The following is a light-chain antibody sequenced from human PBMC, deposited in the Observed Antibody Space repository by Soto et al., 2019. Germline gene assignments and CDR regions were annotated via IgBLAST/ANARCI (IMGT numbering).Light chain of an antibody. J-gene: IGKJ2*01. CDR2: GAS. Sequence: EIVLTQSPGTLSLSPGERATLSCRASQSVSSSYLAWYQQKPGQAPRLLIYGASSRATGIPDRFSGSGSGTDFTLTISRLEPEDFAVYYCQRYGSSNTFGQGTKLEIK. CDR3: QRYGSSNT. CDR1: QSVSSSY. V-gene: IGKV3-20*01.